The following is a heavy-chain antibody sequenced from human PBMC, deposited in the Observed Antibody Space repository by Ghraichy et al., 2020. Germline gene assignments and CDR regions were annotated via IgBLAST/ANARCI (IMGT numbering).Heavy chain of an antibody. CDR1: GGSISSGSYY. CDR2: IYTSGST. CDR3: ARLPTRWEPYFDY. Sequence: SETLSLTCTVSGGSISSGSYYWSWIRQPAGKGLEWIGRIYTSGSTNYNPSLKSRVTMSVDTSKNQFSLKLSSVTAADTAVYYCARLPTRWEPYFDYWGQGALVTVSS. D-gene: IGHD1-26*01. J-gene: IGHJ4*02. V-gene: IGHV4-61*02.